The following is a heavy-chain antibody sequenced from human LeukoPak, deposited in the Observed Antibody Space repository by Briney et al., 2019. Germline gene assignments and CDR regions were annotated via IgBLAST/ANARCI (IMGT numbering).Heavy chain of an antibody. CDR3: AKDLTYSYYFYMDV. CDR1: GFTFSSFG. Sequence: GGSLRLSCAASGFTFSSFGMHWVRQAPGKGLEWMSFIQNDGSNKYYADSVKGRFTISRDNSKNTLYLQMNSLRAEDTAVYYCAKDLTYSYYFYMDVWGRGTTVTVSS. J-gene: IGHJ6*03. CDR2: IQNDGSNK. V-gene: IGHV3-30*02.